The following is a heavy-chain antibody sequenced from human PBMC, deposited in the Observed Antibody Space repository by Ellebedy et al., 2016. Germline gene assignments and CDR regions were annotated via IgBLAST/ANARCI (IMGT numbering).Heavy chain of an antibody. CDR1: GFTFSSYG. D-gene: IGHD2/OR15-2a*01. J-gene: IGHJ4*01. Sequence: GGSLRLSCAASGFTFSSYGMHWVRQAPGKGLEWVAVIWYDGSNKYYADSVKGRFTISRDNSKNTLYLQMNSLRAEDTAVYYCARRGNGIYYFDYWGHGTLVTVSS. CDR3: ARRGNGIYYFDY. V-gene: IGHV3-33*01. CDR2: IWYDGSNK.